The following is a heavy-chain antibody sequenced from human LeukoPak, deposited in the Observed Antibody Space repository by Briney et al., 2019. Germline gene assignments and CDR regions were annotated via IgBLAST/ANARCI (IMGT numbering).Heavy chain of an antibody. V-gene: IGHV4-59*01. CDR1: GGSISSYY. J-gene: IGHJ6*02. CDR3: ARSAKYCSSTSCSQGNYYYGMDV. Sequence: PSETLSLTCTVSGGSISSYYWSWIRQPPGKGLEWIGYIYYSGSTNYNPSLKSRVTISVDTSKNQFSLKLSSVTAADTAVYYCARSAKYCSSTSCSQGNYYYGMDVWGQGTTVTVSS. D-gene: IGHD2-2*01. CDR2: IYYSGST.